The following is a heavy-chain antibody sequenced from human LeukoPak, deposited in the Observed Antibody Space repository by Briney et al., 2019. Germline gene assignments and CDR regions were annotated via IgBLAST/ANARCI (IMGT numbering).Heavy chain of an antibody. CDR1: GFTFSSYG. CDR3: AKESGYSYGPYNWFDP. J-gene: IGHJ5*02. V-gene: IGHV3-30*18. D-gene: IGHD5-18*01. Sequence: GGSLRLSCAASGFTFSSYGMHWVRQAPGKGLEWVAVISYDGSNKYYADSVKGRFTISRDNSKNTLYLQMNSLRAEDTAVYYCAKESGYSYGPYNWFDPWGQGTLVTVSS. CDR2: ISYDGSNK.